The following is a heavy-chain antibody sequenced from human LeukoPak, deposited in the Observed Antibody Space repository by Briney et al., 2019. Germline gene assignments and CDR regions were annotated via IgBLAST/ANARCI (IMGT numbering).Heavy chain of an antibody. Sequence: ASVKVSCKASGYTFTGYYMHWVRQAPGQGLEWMGWINPNSGGTNYAQKFQGRVTMTRDTSTSTAYMELSRLRSDDTAVYYCARDRGYYDSSGYYPLLDYWGQGTLVTVSS. CDR2: INPNSGGT. CDR3: ARDRGYYDSSGYYPLLDY. D-gene: IGHD3-22*01. CDR1: GYTFTGYY. J-gene: IGHJ4*02. V-gene: IGHV1-2*02.